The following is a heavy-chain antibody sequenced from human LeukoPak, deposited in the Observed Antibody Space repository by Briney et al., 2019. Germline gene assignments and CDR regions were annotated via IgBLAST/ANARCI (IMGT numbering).Heavy chain of an antibody. D-gene: IGHD3-10*01. CDR1: GYTFTSYG. J-gene: IGHJ4*02. Sequence: ASVKVSCKASGYTFTSYGISWVRQAPGQGLEWTGWISAYNGNTNYAQKLQGRVTMTTDTSTSTAYMELRSLRSDDTAVYYCARVPTLLLWFGEFDYWGQGTLVTVSS. V-gene: IGHV1-18*01. CDR3: ARVPTLLLWFGEFDY. CDR2: ISAYNGNT.